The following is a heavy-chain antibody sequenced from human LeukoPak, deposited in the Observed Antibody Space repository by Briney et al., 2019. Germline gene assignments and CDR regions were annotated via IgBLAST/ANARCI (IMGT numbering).Heavy chain of an antibody. CDR3: AKLSVEIPTKDAFDI. CDR2: ISYDGSNK. D-gene: IGHD5-24*01. Sequence: PGGSLRLSCLASGFTFRHFWMSWVRQAPGKGLEWVAVISYDGSNKYYADSVNGRFTISRGNSKNTLYLQMNSLRAEDTAVYYCAKLSVEIPTKDAFDIWGQGTMVTVSS. CDR1: GFTFRHFW. V-gene: IGHV3-30*18. J-gene: IGHJ3*02.